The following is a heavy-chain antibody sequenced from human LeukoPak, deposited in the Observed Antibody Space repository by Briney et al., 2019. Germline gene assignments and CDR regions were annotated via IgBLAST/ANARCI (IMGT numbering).Heavy chain of an antibody. D-gene: IGHD3-16*01. V-gene: IGHV3-21*04. J-gene: IGHJ4*02. Sequence: GGSLRLSCAASGFTFSNYNMNWVRQAPGKGLEWVSSITTSSSYIYCADSVKGRFTISRDNAKNSLYLQMNSLRAEDTAVYYCARGEIYFDYWGQGTLVTVSS. CDR1: GFTFSNYN. CDR2: ITTSSSYI. CDR3: ARGEIYFDY.